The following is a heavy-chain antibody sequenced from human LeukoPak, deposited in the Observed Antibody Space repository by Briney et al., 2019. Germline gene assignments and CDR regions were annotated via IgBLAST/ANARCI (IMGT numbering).Heavy chain of an antibody. CDR1: GYTFTSYD. CDR2: MNPNSGNT. CDR3: ASGTTDIVVVPATLRNYYFDY. Sequence: ASVKVSCKASGYTFTSYDINWVRQATGQGLEWMGWMNPNSGNTGYAQKFQGRVTITRNTSISTAYMELSSLRSEDTAVYYCASGTTDIVVVPATLRNYYFDYRGQGTLVTVSS. J-gene: IGHJ4*02. D-gene: IGHD2-2*01. V-gene: IGHV1-8*03.